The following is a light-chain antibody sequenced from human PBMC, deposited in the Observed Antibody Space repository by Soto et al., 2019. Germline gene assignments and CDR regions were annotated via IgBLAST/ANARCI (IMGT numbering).Light chain of an antibody. CDR2: EVL. Sequence: QSALTQPASVSGSPGQSITLSCTGASSDIGGYNFVSWYQQSPGKAPKLLIYEVLNRPSGISDRFSGSKSGNTASLTISGLRSEDEADYYCSSYTSTATPVIFGGGTKLTVL. CDR1: SSDIGGYNF. V-gene: IGLV2-14*01. CDR3: SSYTSTATPVI. J-gene: IGLJ2*01.